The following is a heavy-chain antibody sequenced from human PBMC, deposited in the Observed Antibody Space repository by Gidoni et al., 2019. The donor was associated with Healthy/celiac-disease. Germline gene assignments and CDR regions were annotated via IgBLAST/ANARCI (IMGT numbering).Heavy chain of an antibody. CDR1: GASVSSNSAA. V-gene: IGHV6-1*01. D-gene: IGHD4-17*01. J-gene: IGHJ4*02. CDR2: TYYRSKWYN. CDR3: ARLYGDYASFDY. Sequence: QVQLQQSGPGLVKHSHTLSLTCPISGASVSSNSAAWNWIRQSPSRGLEWLGRTYYRSKWYNDYAVSVKSRITINPDTAKNQFSLQLNSVTPEDTAVYYCARLYGDYASFDYWGQGTLVTVSS.